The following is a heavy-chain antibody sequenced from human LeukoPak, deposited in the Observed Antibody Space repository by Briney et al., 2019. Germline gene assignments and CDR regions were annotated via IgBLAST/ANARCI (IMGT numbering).Heavy chain of an antibody. CDR3: AKWGLMRYYYDSSGYGGYFDY. D-gene: IGHD3-22*01. V-gene: IGHV3-23*01. CDR2: ISGSGGST. J-gene: IGHJ4*02. Sequence: PGGSLRLSCAASGFTFSSYGMSWVRQAPGKGLELVSAISGSGGSTYYADSVKGRFTISRDNSKNTLYLQMNSLRAEDTAVYYCAKWGLMRYYYDSSGYGGYFDYWGQGTLVTVSS. CDR1: GFTFSSYG.